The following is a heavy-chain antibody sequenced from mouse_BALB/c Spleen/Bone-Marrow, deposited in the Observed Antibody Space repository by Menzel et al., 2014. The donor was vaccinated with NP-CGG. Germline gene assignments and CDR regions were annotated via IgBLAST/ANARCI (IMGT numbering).Heavy chain of an antibody. V-gene: IGHV5-12-2*01. Sequence: EVKLVESGGGLVQPGGSLKLSCAASGFTFSSYTMSWVRQTPEKRLEGVAYISNGGGSTYYPDTVKGRFTISRDNAKNTLYLQMSSLKSEDTAMYYCATGTFAYWGQGTLVTVSA. CDR1: GFTFSSYT. CDR2: ISNGGGST. J-gene: IGHJ3*01. CDR3: ATGTFAY. D-gene: IGHD4-1*01.